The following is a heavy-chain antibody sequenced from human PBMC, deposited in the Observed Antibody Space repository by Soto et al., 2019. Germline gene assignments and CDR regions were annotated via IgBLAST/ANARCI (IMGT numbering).Heavy chain of an antibody. CDR1: GFTFSSYT. CDR2: ISSSGTTI. J-gene: IGHJ4*02. V-gene: IGHV3-48*02. D-gene: IGHD6-19*01. CDR3: VRERSLAVAAAGY. Sequence: EVQLVESGGGLVQPGGSLRLSCEASGFTFSSYTMNWVRQAPGKGLEWLSSISSSGTTIFYADSVKGRFTISRDNAKNSLYLQMNSLRDEDTAVYHCVRERSLAVAAAGYWGQGTLVTVSS.